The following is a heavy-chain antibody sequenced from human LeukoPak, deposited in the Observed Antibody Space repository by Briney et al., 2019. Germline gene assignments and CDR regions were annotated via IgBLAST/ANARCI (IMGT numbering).Heavy chain of an antibody. CDR1: GGSISSYY. D-gene: IGHD3-10*01. V-gene: IGHV4-59*01. CDR2: IYYSGST. J-gene: IGHJ4*02. CDR3: ARDVAVYYDSGRHSHFDY. Sequence: SETLSLTCTVSGGSISSYYWSWIRQPPGKGLEWIGYIYYSGSTSYNPSLKSRVTISVDTSKNQFSLKVSSVTAADTAVYYCARDVAVYYDSGRHSHFDYWGQGTLVTVSS.